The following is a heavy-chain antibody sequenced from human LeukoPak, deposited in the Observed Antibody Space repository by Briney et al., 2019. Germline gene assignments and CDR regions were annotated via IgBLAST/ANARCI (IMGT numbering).Heavy chain of an antibody. D-gene: IGHD2-15*01. CDR3: ARDLDIVVVAAALRHYGLDV. J-gene: IGHJ6*02. CDR2: ISAFNANT. V-gene: IGHV1-18*01. Sequence: ASVKVSCKASGYTFTSYGISWVRQAPGQGLEWMGWISAFNANTNYAQKFQGRVTMTTDTSTSTVYMDLRNLRSDDTAVYYCARDLDIVVVAAALRHYGLDVWGQGATVTVSS. CDR1: GYTFTSYG.